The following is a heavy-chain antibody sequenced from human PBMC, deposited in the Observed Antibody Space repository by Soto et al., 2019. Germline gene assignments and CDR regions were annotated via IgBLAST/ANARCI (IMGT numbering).Heavy chain of an antibody. CDR3: ARHLTNYGDEFDY. J-gene: IGHJ4*02. Sequence: SETLSLTCTVSGGSISSSSYYWGWIRQPPGKGLEWIGSIYYSGSTYYNPSLKSRGTISVDTSKNQFSLKLSSVTAADTAVYYCARHLTNYGDEFDYWGQGTLVTVSS. CDR1: GGSISSSSYY. D-gene: IGHD4-17*01. CDR2: IYYSGST. V-gene: IGHV4-39*01.